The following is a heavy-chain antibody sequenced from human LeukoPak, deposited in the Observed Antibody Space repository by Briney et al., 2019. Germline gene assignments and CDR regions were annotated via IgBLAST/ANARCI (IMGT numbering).Heavy chain of an antibody. J-gene: IGHJ6*02. V-gene: IGHV3-66*02. CDR3: AREGVVGDYYYGMDV. D-gene: IGHD3-16*01. Sequence: GGSLRLSCAPSGFTLSSNYMSWVRQAPGKGLERGSVIYSGVRAYYANSVKGRFTISRDNSKKTLYLQMNSLRAEETAVYYCAREGVVGDYYYGMDVWGQGTTVTVSS. CDR2: IYSGVRA. CDR1: GFTLSSNY.